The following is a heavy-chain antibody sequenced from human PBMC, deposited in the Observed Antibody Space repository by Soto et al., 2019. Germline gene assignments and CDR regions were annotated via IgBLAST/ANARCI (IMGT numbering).Heavy chain of an antibody. CDR1: GGPFSSYT. CDR2: IIPILGIA. V-gene: IGHV1-69*04. CDR3: ARDVASAAGISYYYYMDV. D-gene: IGHD6-13*01. J-gene: IGHJ6*03. Sequence: ASVKVSCKASGGPFSSYTISWVRQAPGQGLEWMGRIIPILGIANYAQKFQGRVTITADKSTSTAYMELSSLRSEDTAVYYCARDVASAAGISYYYYMDVWGKGTTVTVSS.